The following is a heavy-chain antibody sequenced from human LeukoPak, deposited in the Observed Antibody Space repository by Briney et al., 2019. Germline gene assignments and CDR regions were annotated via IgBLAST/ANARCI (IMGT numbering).Heavy chain of an antibody. J-gene: IGHJ4*02. Sequence: SETLSLTCAVYGGSFSGYYWSWIRQPPGKGLEWIGEINHSGSTNYNPSLKSRVTISVDTSKNQFSLKLSSVTAADTAVYYCARAVRYYGSGSYYSEFDYWGQGTLVTVSS. CDR3: ARAVRYYGSGSYYSEFDY. D-gene: IGHD3-10*01. CDR1: GGSFSGYY. CDR2: INHSGST. V-gene: IGHV4-34*01.